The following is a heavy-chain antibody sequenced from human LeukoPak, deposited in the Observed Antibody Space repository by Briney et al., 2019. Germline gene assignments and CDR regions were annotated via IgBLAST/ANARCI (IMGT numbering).Heavy chain of an antibody. CDR1: GFTFSNYA. D-gene: IGHD3-10*01. V-gene: IGHV3-23*01. CDR3: AKVPMIRGIIPQNFDY. J-gene: IGHJ4*02. Sequence: GGSLRLSCAASGFTFSNYAMSWVRQAPGKGLEWVSGISGSGGSTYYADSVKGRFTISRDNSKNTLYLQMNSLTDEDTAVYYCAKVPMIRGIIPQNFDYWGQGTLVTVSS. CDR2: ISGSGGST.